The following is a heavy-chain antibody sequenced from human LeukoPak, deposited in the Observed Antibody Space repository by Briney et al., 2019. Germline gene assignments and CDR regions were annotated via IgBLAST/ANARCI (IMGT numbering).Heavy chain of an antibody. V-gene: IGHV3-73*01. CDR3: TRQMEVVVIPDYFDH. CDR2: IRSKANSYAT. J-gene: IGHJ4*02. CDR1: GFTFSGSA. Sequence: GGSLRLSCAASGFTFSGSAMHWVRQASGKGLEWVGRIRSKANSYATAYAASGKGRITNSRDDSKNTAYLQMNSLKTEDTAVYYCTRQMEVVVIPDYFDHWGQGTLVTVSS. D-gene: IGHD3-22*01.